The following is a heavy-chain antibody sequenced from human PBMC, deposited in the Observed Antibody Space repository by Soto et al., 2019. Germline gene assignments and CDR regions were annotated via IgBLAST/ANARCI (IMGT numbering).Heavy chain of an antibody. CDR2: IKQDGSKT. CDR3: AKGSSGWYDAFDI. Sequence: GGSLRLSCAASGFTFSRYWMSWVRQAPGKGLEWVANIKQDGSKTYYVDSVKGRFTISRDNSKNTLYLQMNSLRAEDTAVYYCAKGSSGWYDAFDIWGQGTMVTVSS. J-gene: IGHJ3*02. V-gene: IGHV3-7*05. D-gene: IGHD6-19*01. CDR1: GFTFSRYW.